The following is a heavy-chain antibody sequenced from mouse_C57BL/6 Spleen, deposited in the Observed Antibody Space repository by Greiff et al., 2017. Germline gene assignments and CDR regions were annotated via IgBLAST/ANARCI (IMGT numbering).Heavy chain of an antibody. CDR2: IDPENGDT. Sequence: VQLKQSGAELVRPGASVKLSCTASGFNIKDDYMHWVKQRPEQGLEWIGWIDPENGDTEYASKFQGKATITADTSSNTAYLQLSSLTSEDTAVYYCTTPAVVAKNFDVWGTGTTVTVSS. V-gene: IGHV14-4*01. CDR1: GFNIKDDY. D-gene: IGHD1-1*01. CDR3: TTPAVVAKNFDV. J-gene: IGHJ1*03.